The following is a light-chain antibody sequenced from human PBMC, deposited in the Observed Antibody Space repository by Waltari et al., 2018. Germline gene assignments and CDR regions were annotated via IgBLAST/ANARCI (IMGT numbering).Light chain of an antibody. V-gene: IGKV1-5*03. CDR3: QQYNTYSGT. J-gene: IGKJ1*01. Sequence: DIQMTQSPSTLSASVGDRVTITGRASQSISEYLAWYQQKSGKAPKLLIYKASSLESGVSSRFSGSGSGTEFTLTISSLQPDDFATYYCQQYNTYSGTFGRGTTVDVK. CDR1: QSISEY. CDR2: KAS.